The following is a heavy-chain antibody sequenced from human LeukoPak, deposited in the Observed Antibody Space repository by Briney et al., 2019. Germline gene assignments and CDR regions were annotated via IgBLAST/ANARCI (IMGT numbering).Heavy chain of an antibody. CDR1: GGSISSGDYY. CDR3: AREIVVVPAAGGGFDP. D-gene: IGHD2-2*01. Sequence: PSQTLFLTCTVSGGSISSGDYYWSWIRQPPGKGLEWIGYIYYSGSTYYNPSLKSRVTISVDTSKNQFSLKLSSVTAADTAVYYCAREIVVVPAAGGGFDPWGQGTLVTVSS. V-gene: IGHV4-30-4*01. CDR2: IYYSGST. J-gene: IGHJ5*02.